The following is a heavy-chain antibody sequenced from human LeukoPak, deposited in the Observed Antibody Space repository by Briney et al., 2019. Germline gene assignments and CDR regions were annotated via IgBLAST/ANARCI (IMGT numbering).Heavy chain of an antibody. D-gene: IGHD3-22*01. CDR1: GGSISSYY. J-gene: IGHJ4*02. V-gene: IGHV4-59*01. CDR3: ARTVGGYYDSSGYYNDY. Sequence: SETLSLTCTVSGGSISSYYWSWIRQPPGAGLEWIGYVYYSGSTNYNPSLKSRVTISVDTSKNQFSLKLSSVTAADTAVYYCARTVGGYYDSSGYYNDYWGQGTLVTVSS. CDR2: VYYSGST.